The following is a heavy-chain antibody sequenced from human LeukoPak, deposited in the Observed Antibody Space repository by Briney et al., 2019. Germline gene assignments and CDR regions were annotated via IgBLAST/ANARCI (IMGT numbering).Heavy chain of an antibody. D-gene: IGHD3-10*01. Sequence: PGGSLRLSCAASGFTFSSYSMNWVRQAPGTGLEWVSSISSSSSYIYYADSVKGRFTISRDNAKNSLYLQMNSLRAEDTAVYYCARDKSPRAYYGSGNGDYWGQGTLVTVSS. CDR2: ISSSSSYI. CDR3: ARDKSPRAYYGSGNGDY. CDR1: GFTFSSYS. J-gene: IGHJ4*02. V-gene: IGHV3-21*01.